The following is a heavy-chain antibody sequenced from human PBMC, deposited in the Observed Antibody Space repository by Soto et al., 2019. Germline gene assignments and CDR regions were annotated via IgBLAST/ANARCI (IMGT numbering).Heavy chain of an antibody. CDR3: AKDNKDGDYVGYYYYYMDV. J-gene: IGHJ6*03. CDR1: GFTFDDYA. CDR2: ISWNSGSI. Sequence: EVQLVESGGGLVQPGRSLRLSCAASGFTFDDYAMHWVRQAPGKGLEWVSGISWNSGSIGYADSVKGRFTISRDNAKNSLYLQMNSLRAADTALYYCAKDNKDGDYVGYYYYYMDVWGKGTTVTVSS. D-gene: IGHD4-17*01. V-gene: IGHV3-9*01.